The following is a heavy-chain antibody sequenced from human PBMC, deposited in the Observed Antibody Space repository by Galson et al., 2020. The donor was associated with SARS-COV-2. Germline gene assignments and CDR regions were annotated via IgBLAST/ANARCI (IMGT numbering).Heavy chain of an antibody. D-gene: IGHD2-2*01. CDR1: GFTFSSYA. Sequence: TGGSLRLSCAASGFTFSSYAMHWVRQAPGKGLEWVAVISYDGSNKYYADSVKGRLTISRDNSKNTLYLQMKSLRAEDTAVYYCARDTHYCSSTSCGGRYYYYGMDVWGQGTTVTVSS. J-gene: IGHJ6*02. CDR3: ARDTHYCSSTSCGGRYYYYGMDV. CDR2: ISYDGSNK. V-gene: IGHV3-30-3*01.